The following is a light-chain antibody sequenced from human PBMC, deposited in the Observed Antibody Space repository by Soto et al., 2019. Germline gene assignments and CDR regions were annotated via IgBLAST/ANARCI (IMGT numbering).Light chain of an antibody. CDR1: GSDY. Sequence: QAVLTQPASVSGSPGQSITISCTGTGSDYVSWYQQHPGKAPRLIIYDVSDRPSGVSNRFSGSQSGNTASLTISGLQAEDEAHYYCCSYKASSVLFGGGTKLTVL. V-gene: IGLV2-14*03. CDR2: DVS. J-gene: IGLJ2*01. CDR3: CSYKASSVL.